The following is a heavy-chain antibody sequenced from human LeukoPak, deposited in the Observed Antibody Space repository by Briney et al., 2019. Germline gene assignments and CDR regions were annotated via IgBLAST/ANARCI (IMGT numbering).Heavy chain of an antibody. D-gene: IGHD3-10*01. J-gene: IGHJ6*02. CDR2: ISWNSGTI. CDR3: AKDHGDYYYYGMDV. Sequence: GRSLRLSCAASGFTFDDYAMHWVRQAPGKGLEWVSGISWNSGTIGYADSVKGRFTISRDNAKNSLHLQMNSLRAEDTALYYCAKDHGDYYYYGMDVWGQGTTVTVSS. CDR1: GFTFDDYA. V-gene: IGHV3-9*01.